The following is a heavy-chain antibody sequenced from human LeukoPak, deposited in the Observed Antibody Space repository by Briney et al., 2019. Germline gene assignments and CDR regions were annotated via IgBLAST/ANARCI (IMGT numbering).Heavy chain of an antibody. CDR1: GFTSSNYD. J-gene: IGHJ4*02. Sequence: PGGSLRLSCAASGFTSSNYDMNWVRQAPGKGPEWVSAINDGGYNTYYADSVRGRFTISRDNAKNTLYLQMNSLRAEDTAVYYCAKKETVVSPGNYFDHWGQGTLVTVSS. D-gene: IGHD4-23*01. CDR2: INDGGYNT. CDR3: AKKETVVSPGNYFDH. V-gene: IGHV3-23*01.